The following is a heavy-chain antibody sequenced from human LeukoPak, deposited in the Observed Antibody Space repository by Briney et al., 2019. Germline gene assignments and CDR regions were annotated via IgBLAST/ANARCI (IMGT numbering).Heavy chain of an antibody. Sequence: SETLSLTCTVSGGSVSSGSYYWSWIRQPPGKGLEWIGYIYYSGSTNYSPSLKSRLSISVDPSKNQFSLKLSSVTAADTAVYYCARGGGYCTNNVCPPWFDPWGQGALVTVSS. CDR3: ARGGGYCTNNVCPPWFDP. V-gene: IGHV4-61*01. J-gene: IGHJ5*02. CDR2: IYYSGST. CDR1: GGSVSSGSYY. D-gene: IGHD2-8*01.